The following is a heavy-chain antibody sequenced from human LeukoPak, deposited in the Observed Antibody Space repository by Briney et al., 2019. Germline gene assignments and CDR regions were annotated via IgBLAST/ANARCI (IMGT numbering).Heavy chain of an antibody. CDR2: IYHSGST. CDR1: GYSISSGYY. V-gene: IGHV4-38-2*02. Sequence: PSETLSLTCTVSGYSISSGYYWGWIRQPPGKGLEWIGSIYHSGSTYYNPSLKSRVTISVDTSKNQFSLKLSSVTAADTAVYYCATNMVRGVIGDYWGQGTLVTVSS. CDR3: ATNMVRGVIGDY. D-gene: IGHD3-10*01. J-gene: IGHJ4*02.